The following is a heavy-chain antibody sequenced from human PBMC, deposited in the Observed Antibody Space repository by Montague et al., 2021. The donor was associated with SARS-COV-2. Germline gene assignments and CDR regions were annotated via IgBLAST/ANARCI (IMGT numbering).Heavy chain of an antibody. CDR3: ASRMGVRAPYDY. CDR1: GGSFDSYY. CDR2: IKYSGYV. Sequence: SETLSLTCAVSGGSFDSYYCSWIRLSPGKGLEWIGEIKYSGYVNYNPSLGSRATISIDTPQNEFSLKLTSVTAADTALYFCASRMGVRAPYDYWGQGTLVTVSP. D-gene: IGHD2-8*01. V-gene: IGHV4-34*01. J-gene: IGHJ4*02.